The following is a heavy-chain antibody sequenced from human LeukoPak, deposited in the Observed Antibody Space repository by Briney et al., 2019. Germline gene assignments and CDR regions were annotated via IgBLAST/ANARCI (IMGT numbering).Heavy chain of an antibody. Sequence: SQTLSLTWTVAGGSISSGVYYWSWIREHPGNGLEGVGCIHHSGTTFYNPSLKSRVTISMDTSNNEFSLRLSAVTEADTAVYYCARYCSSSKCPFDYWGQGTLVTVSS. V-gene: IGHV4-31*02. CDR1: GGSISSGVYY. CDR3: ARYCSSSKCPFDY. CDR2: IHHSGTT. D-gene: IGHD2-2*01. J-gene: IGHJ4*02.